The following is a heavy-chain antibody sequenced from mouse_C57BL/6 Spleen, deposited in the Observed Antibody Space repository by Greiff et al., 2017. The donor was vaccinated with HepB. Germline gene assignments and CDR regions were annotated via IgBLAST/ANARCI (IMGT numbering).Heavy chain of an antibody. CDR2: IDPSDSYT. CDR1: GYTFTSYW. J-gene: IGHJ3*01. Sequence: QVQLQQPGAELVMPGASVKLSCKASGYTFTSYWMHWVKQRPGQGLEWIGEIDPSDSYTNYNQKFKGKSTLTVDKSSSTAYLQLSSLTSEDSAVYYCARSALSGYYGSSSFAYWGQGTLVTVSA. CDR3: ARSALSGYYGSSSFAY. V-gene: IGHV1-69*01. D-gene: IGHD1-1*01.